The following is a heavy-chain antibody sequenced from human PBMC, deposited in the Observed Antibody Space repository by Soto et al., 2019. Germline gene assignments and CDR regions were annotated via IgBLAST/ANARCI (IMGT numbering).Heavy chain of an antibody. D-gene: IGHD2-15*01. V-gene: IGHV1-18*01. CDR3: ARLDTKYCSGGRCDFDYWNYGMVF. CDR1: GYTFNNYG. Sequence: ASVKVSCKTSGYTFNNYGISWVRQAPGQGLEWLGWIRAHIGDTNDAQKLQDRVTMTTDTSTSTAYMELRSLRSDDTAVYYCARLDTKYCSGGRCDFDYWNYGMVFWCQGTTVNVSS. CDR2: IRAHIGDT. J-gene: IGHJ6*02.